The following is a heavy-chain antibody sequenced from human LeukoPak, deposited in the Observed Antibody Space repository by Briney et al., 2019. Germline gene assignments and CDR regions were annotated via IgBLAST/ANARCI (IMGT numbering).Heavy chain of an antibody. CDR3: ARRPIAVAGTFDY. V-gene: IGHV5-51*01. CDR1: GYSFTSYW. J-gene: IGHJ4*02. Sequence: GESLKISCKGSGYSFTSYWIGWVRQMPGKGLEWMGIIYPGDSDTRYSPSFRGQVTISADKSISTAYLQWSSLKASDTAMYYCARRPIAVAGTFDYWGQGTLVTVSS. CDR2: IYPGDSDT. D-gene: IGHD6-19*01.